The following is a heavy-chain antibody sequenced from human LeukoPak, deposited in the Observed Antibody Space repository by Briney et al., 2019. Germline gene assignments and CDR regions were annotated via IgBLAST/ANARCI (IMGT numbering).Heavy chain of an antibody. CDR1: GLTFSTSG. CDR2: IGPTGFDR. CDR3: ATETNGRHYDY. J-gene: IGHJ4*02. V-gene: IGHV3-21*06. Sequence: PGGPLRLSCTTSGLTFSTSGFNWVRQAPGKGLEWVASIGPTGFDRYHADSIKGRFTISRDNANNFLYLQMDSLRAEDTAVYYCATETNGRHYDYWGQGTLLTVSS. D-gene: IGHD1-14*01.